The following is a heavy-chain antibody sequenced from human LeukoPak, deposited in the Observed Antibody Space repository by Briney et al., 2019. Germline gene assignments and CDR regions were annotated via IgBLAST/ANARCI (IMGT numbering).Heavy chain of an antibody. V-gene: IGHV3-30-3*01. CDR2: ISYNRNNK. D-gene: IGHD2-21*02. CDR1: GFTFSSYA. Sequence: GRSLRLSCAASGFTFSSYAMHWVRQAPGKGLEWVAVISYNRNNKYYADSVKSRFTISRDNSKNTLYLQMNSLRTEDTAVYCCARQQWLLLVWMGSFDRCGQGTLVTVSS. CDR3: ARQQWLLLVWMGSFDR. J-gene: IGHJ4*02.